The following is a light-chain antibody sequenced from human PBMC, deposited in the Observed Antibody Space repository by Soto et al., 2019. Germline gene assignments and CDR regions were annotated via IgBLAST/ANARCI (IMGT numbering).Light chain of an antibody. J-gene: IGKJ5*01. CDR2: DAS. Sequence: EIVLTQSPATLSLSPGDRATLSCRASQSVSSYLAWYQQKPGQAPRLLIYDASSRATGIPDRFSGSGSGTDFTLTISRLEPEDFAVYYCQQYGSSPITFGQGTRLEIK. CDR1: QSVSSY. V-gene: IGKV3-20*01. CDR3: QQYGSSPIT.